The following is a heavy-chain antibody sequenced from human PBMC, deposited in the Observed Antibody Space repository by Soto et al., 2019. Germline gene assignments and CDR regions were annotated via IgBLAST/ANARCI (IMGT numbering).Heavy chain of an antibody. CDR2: MNPNSGNT. D-gene: IGHD1-1*01. CDR1: GYTFTSYD. Sequence: QVQLVQSGAEVKKPGASVKVSCKASGYTFTSYDINWVRQATGQGLEWMGWMNPNSGNTGYAQKFQGRVTLTRNTSITTANMELSSLRSEDTAGYSCERVTGTIDYWGQGTLVTVSS. V-gene: IGHV1-8*01. J-gene: IGHJ4*02. CDR3: ERVTGTIDY.